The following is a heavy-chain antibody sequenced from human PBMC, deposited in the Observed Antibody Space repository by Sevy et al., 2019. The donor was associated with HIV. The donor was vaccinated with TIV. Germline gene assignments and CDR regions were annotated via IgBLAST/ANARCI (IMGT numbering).Heavy chain of an antibody. J-gene: IGHJ4*02. CDR1: RFSLRYHG. Sequence: GGSLRLSCSASRFSLRYHGMFWVRRAPGKGLEWLTLTSHDGSQTYSSDSVKGRFTISRDNSKNTLYLQMNSLRAEDTAVYYCAKDSDGYNYFDYWGQGTLVTVSS. V-gene: IGHV3-30*18. D-gene: IGHD5-12*01. CDR2: TSHDGSQT. CDR3: AKDSDGYNYFDY.